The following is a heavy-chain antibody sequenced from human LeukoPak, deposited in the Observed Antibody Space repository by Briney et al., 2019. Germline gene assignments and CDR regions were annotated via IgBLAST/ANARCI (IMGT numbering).Heavy chain of an antibody. D-gene: IGHD3-10*01. CDR2: IYHSGST. Sequence: SETLSLTCAVSGYSISSGYYRGWIRQPPGKGLEWIGSIYHSGSTYYNPSLKSRVTISVDTSKNQFSLKLSSVTAADTAVYYCARIGGFCGFGELCLDYWGQGTLVTVSS. J-gene: IGHJ4*02. CDR1: GYSISSGYY. V-gene: IGHV4-38-2*01. CDR3: ARIGGFCGFGELCLDY.